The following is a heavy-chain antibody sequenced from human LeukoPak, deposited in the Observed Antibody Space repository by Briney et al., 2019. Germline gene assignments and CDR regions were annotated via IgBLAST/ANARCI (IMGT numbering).Heavy chain of an antibody. CDR2: IFYNEGT. D-gene: IGHD5-12*01. CDR3: ARDRGDPRYSGYDLRRYYFDY. CDR1: SGSFRTYY. Sequence: PSETLSLTCTVSSGSFRTYYWSWIRQPPGKGLEWIGYIFYNEGTSYNPSLKSRVTISVDTSNNQLSLKVNSVTAADTAVYYCARDRGDPRYSGYDLRRYYFDYWGQGTLVTVSS. J-gene: IGHJ4*02. V-gene: IGHV4-59*01.